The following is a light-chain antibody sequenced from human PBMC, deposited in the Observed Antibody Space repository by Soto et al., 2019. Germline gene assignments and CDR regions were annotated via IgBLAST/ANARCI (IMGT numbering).Light chain of an antibody. J-gene: IGLJ1*01. V-gene: IGLV2-14*01. CDR2: DVS. CDR1: SSDFGGYNY. Sequence: QSVLTQPASVSGSPGQSITISCTGTSSDFGGYNYVSWYQQHPGKAPKLMIYDVSNRPSGVSNRFSGSKSGNTASLTISGLQAEDEADYYCCSYAGSSTIYVFGTGTKVTVL. CDR3: CSYAGSSTIYV.